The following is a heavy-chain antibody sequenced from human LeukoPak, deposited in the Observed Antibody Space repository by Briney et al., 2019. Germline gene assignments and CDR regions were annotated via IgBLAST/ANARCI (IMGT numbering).Heavy chain of an antibody. J-gene: IGHJ4*02. CDR1: GFTFSSYG. D-gene: IGHD2-2*01. V-gene: IGHV3-30*02. CDR3: AKEAQGCSITSCYFDS. CDR2: IRYDGSNK. Sequence: PGGSLRLSCAASGFTFSSYGMHWVRQPPGKGLEWVAFIRYDGSNKYYADSVKGRFTISRDNSKNTLFLQMNSLRAEDTAVYYCAKEAQGCSITSCYFDSWGQGTLVTVSS.